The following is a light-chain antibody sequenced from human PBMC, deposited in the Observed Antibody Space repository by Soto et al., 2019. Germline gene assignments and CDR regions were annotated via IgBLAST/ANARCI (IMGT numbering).Light chain of an antibody. V-gene: IGLV2-14*03. Sequence: QSALTQPASVSGSPGQSITISCTGTSSDTGAYNYVSWYQQHPGKAPKLMIYDVSNRPSGVSNRFSGSKSGNTASLTISGLQAEDESDYYCSSYTSSSTLVFGGGTKVTVL. CDR2: DVS. CDR1: SSDTGAYNY. J-gene: IGLJ2*01. CDR3: SSYTSSSTLV.